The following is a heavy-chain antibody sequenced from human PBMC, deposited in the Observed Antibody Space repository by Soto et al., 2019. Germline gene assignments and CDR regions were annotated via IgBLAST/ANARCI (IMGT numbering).Heavy chain of an antibody. D-gene: IGHD1-20*01. CDR1: GYSFSDYD. CDR3: ARDHRYNWNDEGWFDP. V-gene: IGHV1-8*02. CDR2: MNPQSGNT. J-gene: IGHJ5*02. Sequence: QVQLVQSGAEVKKPGASVKVSCKASGYSFSDYDINWVRQATGQGPEWMGWMNPQSGNTGYAQKFQGRVTMTRNTSINTAYMELSSLGSDDTAVYYCARDHRYNWNDEGWFDPWGQGTLVTVSS.